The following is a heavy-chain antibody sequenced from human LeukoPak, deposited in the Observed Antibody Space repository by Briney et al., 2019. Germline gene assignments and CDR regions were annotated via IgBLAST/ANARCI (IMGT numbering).Heavy chain of an antibody. J-gene: IGHJ4*02. V-gene: IGHV1-46*01. CDR1: GYTFTSYY. CDR2: INPSGGST. Sequence: ASVKVSCKASGYTFTSYYMHWVRQAPGQGLEWMGIINPSGGSTSYAQKFQGRVTMTRDTSTSTAYMELRSLRSDDTAVYYCARFPLPMGFSDYWGQGTLVTVSS. D-gene: IGHD3-10*01. CDR3: ARFPLPMGFSDY.